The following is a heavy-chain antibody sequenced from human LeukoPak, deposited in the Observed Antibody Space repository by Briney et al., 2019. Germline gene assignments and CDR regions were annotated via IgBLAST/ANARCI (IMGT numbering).Heavy chain of an antibody. J-gene: IGHJ2*01. V-gene: IGHV3-23*01. Sequence: PGGSLRLSCAASGFTFSSYAMSWVRQAPGKGLEWVSAISGSGGTTYYADSVKGRFTISRDNSKNTLYLQMNSLRAEDTAVYYCANGLMESYWYFDLWGRGTLVTVSS. D-gene: IGHD2-8*01. CDR3: ANGLMESYWYFDL. CDR1: GFTFSSYA. CDR2: ISGSGGTT.